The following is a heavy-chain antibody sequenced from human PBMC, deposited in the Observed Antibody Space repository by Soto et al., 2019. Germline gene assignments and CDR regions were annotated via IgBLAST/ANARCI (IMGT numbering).Heavy chain of an antibody. CDR1: GGSISSYY. D-gene: IGHD6-19*01. J-gene: IGHJ5*02. CDR2: IYYSGGT. V-gene: IGHV4-59*01. Sequence: QVQLQESGPGLVKPSETLSLTCNVSGGSISSYYLSWIRQPPGKGLEWMGYIYYSGGTNYNPSLKSRVTISVDASKNQFTPKLSSVTAADTAVYYCARARCRSGWGWFDPWGQGTLVTVSS. CDR3: ARARCRSGWGWFDP.